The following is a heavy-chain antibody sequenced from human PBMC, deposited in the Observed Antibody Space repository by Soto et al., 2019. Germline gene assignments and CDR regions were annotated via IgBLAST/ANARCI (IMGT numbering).Heavy chain of an antibody. CDR1: GDSVSNKNIA. V-gene: IGHV6-1*01. J-gene: IGHJ4*02. CDR3: AGSNWSGRFDH. D-gene: IGHD3-3*01. Sequence: SQTLSLTCGISGDSVSNKNIAWNWIRQSPSRGLEWLGRTYYRSEWSNDYGVSVKSRITIKPVTSKNQFSLQLTAVTPEDTALYYCAGSNWSGRFDHWGQGTLVTVSS. CDR2: TYYRSEWSN.